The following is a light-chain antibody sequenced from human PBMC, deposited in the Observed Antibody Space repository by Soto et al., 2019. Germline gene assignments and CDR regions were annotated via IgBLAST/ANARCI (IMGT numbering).Light chain of an antibody. CDR2: GAS. V-gene: IGKV3-15*01. CDR3: QQYHNWPPGT. Sequence: EIVMTQSPATLSVSPGERATLSCRASQSVSSNLAWYQQKPGQPPRLLIYGASTRATGIPARFSGSGSGTQCTLTITSRQPGDFAVYYCQQYHNWPPGTFGQGTKVEIK. CDR1: QSVSSN. J-gene: IGKJ1*01.